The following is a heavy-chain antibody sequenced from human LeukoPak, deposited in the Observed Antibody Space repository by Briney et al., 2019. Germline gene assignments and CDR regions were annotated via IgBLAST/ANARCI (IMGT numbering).Heavy chain of an antibody. CDR3: AKGGGSGSHSYYYYGMDV. J-gene: IGHJ6*02. CDR1: GFTFDDYA. D-gene: IGHD3-10*01. V-gene: IGHV3-9*01. Sequence: GGSLRLSCAASGFTFDDYAMHWVRQAPGKGLEWVSGISWNSGSIGYADSVKGRFTISRDNAKNSLYLQMNSLRAEDTALYYCAKGGGSGSHSYYYYGMDVWGQGTTVTVSS. CDR2: ISWNSGSI.